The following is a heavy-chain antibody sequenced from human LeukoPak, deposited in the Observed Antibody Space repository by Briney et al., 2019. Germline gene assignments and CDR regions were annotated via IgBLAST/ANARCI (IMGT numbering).Heavy chain of an antibody. CDR1: GFTFSSYA. CDR3: ARDFEEYSGSYQAGY. CDR2: ISYDGSNK. Sequence: VRSLRLSCAASGFTFSSYAMHWVPQAPGTGLEWVADISYDGSNKYYADSVKGRFTISRDNSKNTLYLQMNSLRAEDTAVYYCARDFEEYSGSYQAGYWGQGTLVTVSS. J-gene: IGHJ4*02. D-gene: IGHD1-26*01. V-gene: IGHV3-30*04.